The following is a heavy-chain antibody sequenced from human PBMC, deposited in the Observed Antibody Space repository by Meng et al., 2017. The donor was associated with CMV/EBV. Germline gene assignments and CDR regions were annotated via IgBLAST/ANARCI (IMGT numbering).Heavy chain of an antibody. CDR3: AKVASRPWEDSSWGDY. J-gene: IGHJ4*02. CDR1: GFTFSSYG. V-gene: IGHV3-30*02. CDR2: IRYDGSNK. D-gene: IGHD2-2*01. Sequence: GESLKTSRAASGFTFSSYGMHWVRQAPGKGLEWVAFIRYDGSNKYYADSVTGRFTISRDNSKNTLYLQMNSLRAEDTAVYYCAKVASRPWEDSSWGDYWGQGTLVTVSS.